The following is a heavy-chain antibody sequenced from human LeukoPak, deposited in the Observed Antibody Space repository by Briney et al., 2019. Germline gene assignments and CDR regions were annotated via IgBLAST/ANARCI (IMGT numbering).Heavy chain of an antibody. CDR1: GYSFTTYW. Sequence: GESLKISCEASGYSFTTYWIGWVRQMPGKGLEWMGIIYPTDSQTIYSPSLQGQVTISADKSISTAYLQWSSLRASDSGVYYCARLTIAPDDAFDIWGQGTMVTVSS. D-gene: IGHD4/OR15-4a*01. CDR2: IYPTDSQT. CDR3: ARLTIAPDDAFDI. V-gene: IGHV5-51*01. J-gene: IGHJ3*02.